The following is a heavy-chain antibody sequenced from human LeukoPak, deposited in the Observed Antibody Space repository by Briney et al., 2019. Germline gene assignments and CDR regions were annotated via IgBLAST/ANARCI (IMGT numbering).Heavy chain of an antibody. CDR1: GFTFSIYS. CDR2: ISSSSSYI. V-gene: IGHV3-21*01. CDR3: ARFGSNYYGSGSYYEVGYFQH. D-gene: IGHD3-10*01. Sequence: PGGSLRLSCAASGFTFSIYSMNWVRQAPGKGLEWVSSISSSSSYIYYADSVKGRFTISRYNAKHSLYLQMNSLRAEDTSVYYCARFGSNYYGSGSYYEVGYFQHWGQGTLGTVSS. J-gene: IGHJ1*01.